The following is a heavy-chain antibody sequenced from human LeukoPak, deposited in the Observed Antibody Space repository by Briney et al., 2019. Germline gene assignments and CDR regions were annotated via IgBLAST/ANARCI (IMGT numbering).Heavy chain of an antibody. Sequence: PGRSLRLSCAASGFTFSSHAMHWVRQAPGKGLEWVAVISYDGSNKYYADSVKGRFTISRDNSKNTLYLQMNSLGAEDTAVYYCASEQQLVETGFDYWGQGTLVTVSS. CDR1: GFTFSSHA. V-gene: IGHV3-30*04. J-gene: IGHJ4*02. D-gene: IGHD6-13*01. CDR3: ASEQQLVETGFDY. CDR2: ISYDGSNK.